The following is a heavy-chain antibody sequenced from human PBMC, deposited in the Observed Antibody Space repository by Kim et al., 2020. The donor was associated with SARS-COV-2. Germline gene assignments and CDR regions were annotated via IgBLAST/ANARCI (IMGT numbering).Heavy chain of an antibody. D-gene: IGHD6-13*01. Sequence: ASVKVSCKASGYTFTSYYMHWVRQAPGQGLEWMGIINPSGGSTSYAQKFQGRVTMTRDTSTSTVYMELSSLRSEDTAVYYCARAGGDSSSWYYETDYWGQGTLVTVSS. V-gene: IGHV1-46*01. CDR2: INPSGGST. CDR3: ARAGGDSSSWYYETDY. CDR1: GYTFTSYY. J-gene: IGHJ4*02.